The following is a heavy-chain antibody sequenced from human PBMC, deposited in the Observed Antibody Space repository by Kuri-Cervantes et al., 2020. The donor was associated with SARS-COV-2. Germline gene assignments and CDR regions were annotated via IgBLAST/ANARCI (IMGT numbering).Heavy chain of an antibody. J-gene: IGHJ4*02. D-gene: IGHD3-9*01. V-gene: IGHV3-74*01. Sequence: LSLTCAASGFTFSSYWMHWVRQAPGKGLVWVSRINSDGSSTSYADSVKGRFTISRDNAKNTLYLQMNSLRAEDTAVYYCARDRTILDYFDYWGQGTLVTVSS. CDR2: INSDGSST. CDR1: GFTFSSYW. CDR3: ARDRTILDYFDY.